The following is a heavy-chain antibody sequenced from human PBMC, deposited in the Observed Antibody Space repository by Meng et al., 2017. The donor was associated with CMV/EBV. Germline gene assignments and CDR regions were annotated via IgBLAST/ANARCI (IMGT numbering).Heavy chain of an antibody. V-gene: IGHV3-53*01. D-gene: IGHD5-12*01. CDR1: GFTISSNY. CDR3: ARWDIVTTFRKDYYYYGMDV. Sequence: GESLKISCAASGFTISSNYMTWVRQAPGKGLEWVSLIYSGGSTYYADSVKGRFTISRDNSKNTLFLQMNSLRAEDTAVYYCARWDIVTTFRKDYYYYGMDVWGQGTTVTVS. J-gene: IGHJ6*02. CDR2: IYSGGST.